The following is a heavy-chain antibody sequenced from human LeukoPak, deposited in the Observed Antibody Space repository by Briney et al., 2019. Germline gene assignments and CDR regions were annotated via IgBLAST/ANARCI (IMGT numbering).Heavy chain of an antibody. CDR3: AGDRGLLYGSSGCLDS. Sequence: ASVKVSCKTSGYTFTSYYMHWVRQARGQGLEWMGLNNPSSGTTGYAQKFQGRVTMTRDASTSTVYMELSSLTSEDTAVYYCAGDRGLLYGSSGCLDSWGQGTLVTVSS. J-gene: IGHJ4*02. CDR2: NNPSSGTT. V-gene: IGHV1-46*01. D-gene: IGHD6-19*01. CDR1: GYTFTSYY.